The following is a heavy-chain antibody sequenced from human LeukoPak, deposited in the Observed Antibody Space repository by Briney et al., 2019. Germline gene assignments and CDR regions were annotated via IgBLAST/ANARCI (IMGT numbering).Heavy chain of an antibody. CDR1: GFTFSDAW. Sequence: GGSLRLSCVASGFTFSDAWLSWVRAAPGKGLEWIGRIKTRAEGETTDYVASVKGRFTISRDDSENMLYLQMNSLKTEDTAVYYCATSRVGYWGQGTLVTVSS. J-gene: IGHJ4*02. CDR3: ATSRVGY. D-gene: IGHD1-26*01. V-gene: IGHV3-15*01. CDR2: IKTRAEGETT.